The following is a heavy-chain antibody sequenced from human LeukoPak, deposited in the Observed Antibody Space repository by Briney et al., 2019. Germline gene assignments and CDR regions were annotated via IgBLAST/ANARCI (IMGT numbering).Heavy chain of an antibody. D-gene: IGHD6-13*01. Sequence: SETLSLTCAVYGGSFSGYYWSWIRQPPGKGLEWIGEIKHSGSTNYNPSLRSRVTISVDTSKNQFSLKLSSVTAADTAVYYCARGRRGAADSSWGQGTLVTVSS. CDR1: GGSFSGYY. J-gene: IGHJ4*02. V-gene: IGHV4-34*01. CDR3: ARGRRGAADSS. CDR2: IKHSGST.